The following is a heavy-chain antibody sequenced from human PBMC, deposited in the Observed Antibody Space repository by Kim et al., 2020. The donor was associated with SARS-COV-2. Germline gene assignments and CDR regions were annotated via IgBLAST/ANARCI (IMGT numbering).Heavy chain of an antibody. CDR1: GFTFSSYW. V-gene: IGHV3-7*01. J-gene: IGHJ6*03. CDR2: IKQDGSEK. Sequence: GGSLRLSCAASGFTFSSYWMSWVRQAPGKGLEWVANIKQDGSEKYYVDSVKGRFTISRDNAKNSLYLQMNSLRAEDTAVYYCARAATYHYYYYMDVWGKGTTVTVSS. CDR3: ARAATYHYYYYMDV. D-gene: IGHD2-15*01.